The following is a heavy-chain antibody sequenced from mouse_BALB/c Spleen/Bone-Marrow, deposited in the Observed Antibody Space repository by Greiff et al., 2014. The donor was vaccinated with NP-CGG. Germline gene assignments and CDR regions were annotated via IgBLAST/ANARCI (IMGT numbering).Heavy chain of an antibody. D-gene: IGHD2-10*02. J-gene: IGHJ4*01. CDR3: AKHRSVYPYAMDY. CDR2: IWGGGKE. Sequence: VKLVESGPGLVAPSQSLSITCTVSGFSLSDYGVSWIRQSPGKGPEWLGVIWGGGKEYYNSVLKSRLSINKDNSKSQVFLKMYSLQTDDTAIYYCAKHRSVYPYAMDYWGQGTSVTVSS. CDR1: GFSLSDYG. V-gene: IGHV2-6-5*01.